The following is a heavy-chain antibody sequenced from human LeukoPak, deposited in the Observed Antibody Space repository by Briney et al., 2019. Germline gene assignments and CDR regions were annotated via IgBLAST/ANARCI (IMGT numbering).Heavy chain of an antibody. J-gene: IGHJ4*02. CDR3: ARAGTTRYDSYFDY. V-gene: IGHV1-8*03. Sequence: ASVKVSCKASGYTFTSYDINWVRQATGQGLEWMGWMNPNSGNTGYAQKFQGRVTITRNTSISTAYMELSSLRSEDTAVYYCARAGTTRYDSYFDYWGQGTLVTVSS. CDR1: GYTFTSYD. D-gene: IGHD3-3*01. CDR2: MNPNSGNT.